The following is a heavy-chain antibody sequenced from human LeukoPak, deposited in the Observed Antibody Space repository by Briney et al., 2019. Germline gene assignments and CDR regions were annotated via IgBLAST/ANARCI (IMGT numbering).Heavy chain of an antibody. Sequence: GGSLRLSCAASGFTFSDYYMSWIRQAPGKGLEWVSYISSSGSTIYYADSVKGRFTISRDNAKNSLYLQMNSLRAEDTAVYYCAVSVGATSEWLDPWGQGTLVTVSS. J-gene: IGHJ5*02. CDR2: ISSSGSTI. CDR1: GFTFSDYY. D-gene: IGHD1-26*01. CDR3: AVSVGATSEWLDP. V-gene: IGHV3-11*04.